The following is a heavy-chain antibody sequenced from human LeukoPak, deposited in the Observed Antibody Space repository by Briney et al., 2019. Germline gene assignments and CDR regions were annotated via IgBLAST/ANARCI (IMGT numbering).Heavy chain of an antibody. V-gene: IGHV1-69*04. Sequence: SVKVSCKASGGTFSSYAISWVRQAPGQGLEWMGRIIPILGIANYAQKFQGRVTITADKSTSTAYMELSSMRSEDTAVYYCARDREGGQQLGPLNWFDPWGQGTLVTVSS. CDR3: ARDREGGQQLGPLNWFDP. CDR2: IIPILGIA. J-gene: IGHJ5*02. CDR1: GGTFSSYA. D-gene: IGHD6-13*01.